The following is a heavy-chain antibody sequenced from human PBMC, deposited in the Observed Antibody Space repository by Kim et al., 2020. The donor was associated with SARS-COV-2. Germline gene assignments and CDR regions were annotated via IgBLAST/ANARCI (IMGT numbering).Heavy chain of an antibody. CDR3: AREVRGERKLERLPGGAFDI. J-gene: IGHJ3*02. D-gene: IGHD1-1*01. V-gene: IGHV4-31*03. CDR2: IYYSGST. CDR1: GGSISSGGYY. Sequence: SETLSLTCTVSGGSISSGGYYWSWIRQHPGKGLEWIGYIYYSGSTYYNPSLKSRVTISVDTSKNQFSLKLSSVTAADTAVYYCAREVRGERKLERLPGGAFDIWGQGTMVTVSS.